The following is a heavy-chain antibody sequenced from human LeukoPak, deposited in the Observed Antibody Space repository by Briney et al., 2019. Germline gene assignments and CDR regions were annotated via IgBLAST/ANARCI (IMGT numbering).Heavy chain of an antibody. CDR2: IYYSGST. Sequence: SETLSLTCTVSGGSISSYYWSWIRQPPGKGLEWIGYIYYSGSTNYNPSLKSRVTISVDTSKNQFSLKLSSVTAADTAVYYCAIGGYYDFWSGYSDFDYWGQGTLVTVSS. V-gene: IGHV4-59*08. J-gene: IGHJ4*02. CDR3: AIGGYYDFWSGYSDFDY. CDR1: GGSISSYY. D-gene: IGHD3-3*01.